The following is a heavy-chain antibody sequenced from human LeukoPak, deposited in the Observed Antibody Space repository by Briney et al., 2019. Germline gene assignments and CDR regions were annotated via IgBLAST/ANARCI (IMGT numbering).Heavy chain of an antibody. J-gene: IGHJ3*02. V-gene: IGHV1-69*05. CDR2: IIPIFGTA. Sequence: GASVKVSCKASGGTFSSYAISWVRQAPGQGLEWMGGIIPIFGTANYAQKFQGRVTITTDESTSTAYMELSSLRSEDTAVYYCARVYRWLVWLDAFDIWGQGTMVTVSS. CDR1: GGTFSSYA. CDR3: ARVYRWLVWLDAFDI. D-gene: IGHD6-19*01.